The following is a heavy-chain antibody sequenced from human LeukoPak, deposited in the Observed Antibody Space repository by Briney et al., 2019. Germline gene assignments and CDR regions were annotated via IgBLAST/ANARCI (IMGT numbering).Heavy chain of an antibody. J-gene: IGHJ4*02. Sequence: ASVKVSCKASGYTFTGYYMHWVRQAPGQGLEWMGWINPNSGGTNYAQKFQGRVTMTRDTSISTAYMELSRLRSDDTAVYYCARINPAHINFDYWGQGTLVTVSS. V-gene: IGHV1-2*02. CDR2: INPNSGGT. CDR3: ARINPAHINFDY. D-gene: IGHD1-14*01. CDR1: GYTFTGYY.